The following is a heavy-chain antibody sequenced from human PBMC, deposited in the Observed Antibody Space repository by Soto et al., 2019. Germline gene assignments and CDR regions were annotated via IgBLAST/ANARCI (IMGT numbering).Heavy chain of an antibody. CDR1: GYTFTSYG. D-gene: IGHD6-13*01. CDR3: ARVRIAAAGTGYYYGMDV. V-gene: IGHV1-18*01. CDR2: IIAYNGNT. Sequence: ASVKVSCKASGYTFTSYGISWVRQAPGQGLEWMGWIIAYNGNTNYAQKLQGRVTMTTDESTSTAYMELSSLRSDDTAVYYCARVRIAAAGTGYYYGMDVWGQGTTVTVSS. J-gene: IGHJ6*02.